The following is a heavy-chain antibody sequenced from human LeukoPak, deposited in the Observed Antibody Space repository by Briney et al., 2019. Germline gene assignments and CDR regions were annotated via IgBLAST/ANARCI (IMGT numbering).Heavy chain of an antibody. CDR2: ITGSGGST. Sequence: GGSLRLSCAASGFTFSSYAMSRVRQAPGKGLEWASGITGSGGSTYYADSVKGRFTISRDNSKNTLYLQMNSLRAEDTAVYYCANGGSIAVATPLDYWGQGTLVTVSS. V-gene: IGHV3-23*01. CDR1: GFTFSSYA. D-gene: IGHD6-19*01. CDR3: ANGGSIAVATPLDY. J-gene: IGHJ4*02.